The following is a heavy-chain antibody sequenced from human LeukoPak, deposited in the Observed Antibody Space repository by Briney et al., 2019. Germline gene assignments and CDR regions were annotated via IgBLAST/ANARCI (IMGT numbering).Heavy chain of an antibody. CDR1: GGSISSGGYS. Sequence: SQTLSLTCAVSGGSISSGGYSWSWIRQPPGKGLEWIGYIYYSGSTYYNPSLKSRVTISVDTSKNQFSLKLSSVTAADTAVYYCARADFDYWGQGTLVTVSS. V-gene: IGHV4-30-4*07. J-gene: IGHJ4*02. CDR2: IYYSGST. CDR3: ARADFDY.